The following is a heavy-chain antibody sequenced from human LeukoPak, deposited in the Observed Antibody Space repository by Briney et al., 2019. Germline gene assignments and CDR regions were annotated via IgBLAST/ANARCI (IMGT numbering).Heavy chain of an antibody. V-gene: IGHV4-59*12. CDR3: ARGDTTVAYYYYYGMDV. Sequence: SETLSLTCTVSGGSISSYYWSWIRQPPGKGLEWIGEIYHSGSTNYNPSLKSRVTISVDKSKNQFSLKLSSVTAADTAVYYCARGDTTVAYYYYYGMDVWGQGTTVTVSS. J-gene: IGHJ6*02. CDR1: GGSISSYY. CDR2: IYHSGST. D-gene: IGHD4-23*01.